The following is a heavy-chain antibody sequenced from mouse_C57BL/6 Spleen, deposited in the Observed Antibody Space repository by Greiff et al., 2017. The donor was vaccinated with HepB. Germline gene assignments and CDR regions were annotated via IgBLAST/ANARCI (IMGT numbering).Heavy chain of an antibody. CDR1: GYTFTEYT. J-gene: IGHJ1*03. Sequence: LVKPGASVKLSCKASGYTFTEYTIHWVKQRSGQGLEWIGWFYPGSGSIKYNEKFKDKATLTADKSSSTVYMELSRLTSEDSAVYFCARHEEVITTVVATDWYFDVWGTGTTVTVSS. V-gene: IGHV1-62-2*01. D-gene: IGHD1-1*01. CDR3: ARHEEVITTVVATDWYFDV. CDR2: FYPGSGSI.